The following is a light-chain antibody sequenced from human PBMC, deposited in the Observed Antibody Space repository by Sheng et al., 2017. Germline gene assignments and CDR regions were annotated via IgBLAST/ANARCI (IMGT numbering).Light chain of an antibody. CDR1: QSVTGRY. Sequence: EIVLTQSPGNLSLSLGERATLSCRASQSVTGRYLAWYQQKPGQAPRLLIYGASTRASGIPDRFSGSGSGTDFSLTISSLQPEDIATYYCQQYEDLPPFKFGPGTKVDFK. CDR3: QQYEDLPPFK. V-gene: IGKV3-20*01. CDR2: GAS. J-gene: IGKJ3*01.